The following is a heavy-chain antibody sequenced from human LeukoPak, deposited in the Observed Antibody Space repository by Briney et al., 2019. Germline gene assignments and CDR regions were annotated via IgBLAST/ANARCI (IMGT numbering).Heavy chain of an antibody. CDR1: GFTFSSCA. CDR2: MYSGGNT. Sequence: GGSLRLSCAASGFTFSSCAMSWVRQAPGKGLEWVSVMYSGGNTYYADSVKGRFTISRDKSKNTLYLQMNSLRAEDTAVYYCARGIGSTVFFDHWGQGALVTVSS. D-gene: IGHD4-11*01. J-gene: IGHJ4*02. V-gene: IGHV3-53*01. CDR3: ARGIGSTVFFDH.